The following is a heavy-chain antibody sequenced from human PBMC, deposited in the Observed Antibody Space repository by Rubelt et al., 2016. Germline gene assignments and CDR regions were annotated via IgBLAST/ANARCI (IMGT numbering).Heavy chain of an antibody. Sequence: QVQLVESGGGVVQPGGSLRLSCAASGFTFSNYGMHWVRQAPGRGLEWVAFIRYDGSNQYYADSVKGRVTISRDYSKNTLDLLMNSLGVEVTAVYDCAKDGLTSGWYWGQGTLVTVSS. V-gene: IGHV3-30*02. J-gene: IGHJ4*02. CDR1: GFTFSNYG. CDR3: AKDGLTSGWY. D-gene: IGHD6-19*01. CDR2: IRYDGSNQ.